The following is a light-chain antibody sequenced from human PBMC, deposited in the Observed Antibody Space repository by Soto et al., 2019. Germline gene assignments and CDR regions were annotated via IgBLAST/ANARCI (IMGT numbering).Light chain of an antibody. CDR1: QSISTY. Sequence: DIQMTQSPSSLSASVGNRVTITCRASQSISTYLNWYQKKPGKAPHLLIYDASRLQSGVPSRFSGSGGGTDFPLSISSVQPEDFATYFCQQSYMDPITFGQGTQLEI. CDR3: QQSYMDPIT. CDR2: DAS. J-gene: IGKJ5*01. V-gene: IGKV1-39*01.